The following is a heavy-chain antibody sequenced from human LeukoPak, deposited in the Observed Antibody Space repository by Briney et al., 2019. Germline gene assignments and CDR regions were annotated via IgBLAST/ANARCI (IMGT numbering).Heavy chain of an antibody. CDR2: MNAGNGNT. J-gene: IGHJ6*03. V-gene: IGHV1-3*01. Sequence: EASVKVSCKVSGYIFTDYAIHWLRQAPGQRPEWMGWMNAGNGNTKYSQKFQGRITLIRDTSAATAYMELSSLRHDDLAVYYCARGRGTSGTNRDFYYYYYMDVWGKGTTVTVSS. CDR3: ARGRGTSGTNRDFYYYYYMDV. CDR1: GYIFTDYA. D-gene: IGHD2-2*01.